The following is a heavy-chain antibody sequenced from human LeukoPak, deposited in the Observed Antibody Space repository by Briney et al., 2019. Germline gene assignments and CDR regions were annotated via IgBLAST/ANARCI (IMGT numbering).Heavy chain of an antibody. CDR2: IGTAGDT. J-gene: IGHJ3*02. CDR1: GFTFSSYD. Sequence: HPGGSLRLSCAASGFTFSSYDMHWVRQATGKGLEWVSAIGTAGDTYYPGSVKGRFTISRENAKNSLYLQMNSLRAGDTAVYYCARGGSIVGATDAFDIWGQGTMVTVSS. CDR3: ARGGSIVGATDAFDI. V-gene: IGHV3-13*01. D-gene: IGHD1-26*01.